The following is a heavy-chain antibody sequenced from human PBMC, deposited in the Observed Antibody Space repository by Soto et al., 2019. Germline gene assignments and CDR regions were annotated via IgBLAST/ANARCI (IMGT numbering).Heavy chain of an antibody. V-gene: IGHV4-59*01. J-gene: IGHJ4*02. Sequence: SETLSLTCTVSGGSISSYYWSWIRQPPGKGLEWIGYIYYSGSTNYNPSLKSQVTISVDTSKNHFSLKLSSVTAADTAVYYCASEPRDSSSADCTCYYRRQGNRGIVYS. CDR1: GGSISSYY. CDR2: IYYSGST. CDR3: ASEPRDSSSADCTCYY. D-gene: IGHD6-6*01.